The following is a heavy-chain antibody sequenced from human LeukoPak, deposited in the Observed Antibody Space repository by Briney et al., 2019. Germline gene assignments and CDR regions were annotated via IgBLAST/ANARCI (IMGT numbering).Heavy chain of an antibody. CDR2: ISSSSNYI. V-gene: IGHV3-21*01. CDR3: ARVGYCSGGSCYSLNWFDP. J-gene: IGHJ5*02. D-gene: IGHD2-15*01. CDR1: AFSFSTYS. Sequence: GGSLRLSCAASAFSFSTYSMNWVRQAPGKGLEWVSSISSSSNYIYYADSVKGRFTISRDNAKNSLYLQMNSLRADDTDVYYCARVGYCSGGSCYSLNWFDPWGQGTLVTVSS.